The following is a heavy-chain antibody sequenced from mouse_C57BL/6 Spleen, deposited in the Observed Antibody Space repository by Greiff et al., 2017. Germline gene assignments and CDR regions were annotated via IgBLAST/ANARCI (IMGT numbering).Heavy chain of an antibody. D-gene: IGHD2-14*01. CDR3: ARDRGGTGFDY. CDR1: GYTFTSYW. CDR2: IHPNSGST. J-gene: IGHJ2*01. Sequence: QVQLKQPGAELVKPGASVKLSCKASGYTFTSYWMHWVKQRPGQGLEWIGMIHPNSGSTNYNEKFKSKATLTVDKSSSTAYMQLSSLTSEASAVYYGARDRGGTGFDYWGQGTTLTVSS. V-gene: IGHV1-64*01.